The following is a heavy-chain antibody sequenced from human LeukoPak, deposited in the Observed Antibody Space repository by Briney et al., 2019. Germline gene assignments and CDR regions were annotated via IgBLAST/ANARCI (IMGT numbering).Heavy chain of an antibody. J-gene: IGHJ3*02. CDR1: GDSISSNY. Sequence: SETLSLTCAVSGDSISSNYWSWIRQPPGEGLEWIGYIYNSGSTKYNPSLKTRVTISVDTSKNLFSLKLTSVTAADTAVYYCARALRLWGGNSGIAFDIWGQGTMVTVSS. V-gene: IGHV4-59*01. CDR2: IYNSGST. D-gene: IGHD4-23*01. CDR3: ARALRLWGGNSGIAFDI.